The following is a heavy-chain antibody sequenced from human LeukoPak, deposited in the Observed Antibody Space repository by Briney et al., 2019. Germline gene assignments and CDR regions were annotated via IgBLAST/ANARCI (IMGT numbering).Heavy chain of an antibody. CDR1: GYTFTSYA. Sequence: ASVKVSCKASGYTFTSYAMHWVRQAPGQRLEWMGWINAGSGNTKYSQKFQGRVTITRDTSASTAYMELSSLRSEDTAVYYCARDSWGYSYGPDFDYWGQGTLVTVSS. D-gene: IGHD5-18*01. CDR2: INAGSGNT. V-gene: IGHV1-3*01. J-gene: IGHJ4*02. CDR3: ARDSWGYSYGPDFDY.